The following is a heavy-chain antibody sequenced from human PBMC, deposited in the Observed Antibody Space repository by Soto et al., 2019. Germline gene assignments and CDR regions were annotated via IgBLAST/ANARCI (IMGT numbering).Heavy chain of an antibody. V-gene: IGHV1-18*01. J-gene: IGHJ5*02. CDR1: GYTFTSYG. CDR2: ISAYNGNT. D-gene: IGHD6-19*01. CDR3: ARDPPYSCGGYAGFEP. Sequence: QVQLVQSGAEVKKPGASVKVSCKASGYTFTSYGIIWVRQAPGQGLEWMGWISAYNGNTNYAQKLQGRVTMTTDTXTTXAYMELRSQRSDDTGGYYCARDPPYSCGGYAGFEPWGQGTLVTVSS.